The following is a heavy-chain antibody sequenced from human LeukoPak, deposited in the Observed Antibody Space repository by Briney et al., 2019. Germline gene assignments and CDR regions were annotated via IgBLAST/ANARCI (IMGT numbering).Heavy chain of an antibody. V-gene: IGHV3-48*03. Sequence: GGSLRLSCAASGFTFSSYEMNWVRQAPGKGLEWVSYISSSGSTIYYADSVKGRFTISRDNAKNSLYLQMNSLRAVDTAVYYCARETPYCGGDCYPPFYYGMDVWGKGTTVTVSS. J-gene: IGHJ6*04. CDR1: GFTFSSYE. CDR3: ARETPYCGGDCYPPFYYGMDV. CDR2: ISSSGSTI. D-gene: IGHD2-21*02.